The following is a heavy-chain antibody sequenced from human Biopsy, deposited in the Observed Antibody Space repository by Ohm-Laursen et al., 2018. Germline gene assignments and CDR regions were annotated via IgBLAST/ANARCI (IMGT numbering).Heavy chain of an antibody. Sequence: TLSLTCLVLGKTFSDYQWSWIRQPPGKGLEWIGQINQAGTTNYNPSLKSRVSISADASEYEFSLRLTSVTAADTAVYLCGNEVHGRDYWGLGAQVTVSS. V-gene: IGHV4-34*08. CDR1: GKTFSDYQ. CDR3: GNEVHGRDY. CDR2: INQAGTT. J-gene: IGHJ4*02. D-gene: IGHD2-15*01.